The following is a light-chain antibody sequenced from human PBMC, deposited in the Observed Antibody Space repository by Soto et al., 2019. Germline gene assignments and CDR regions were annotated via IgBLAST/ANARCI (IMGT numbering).Light chain of an antibody. J-gene: IGKJ5*01. Sequence: EIVLTQSPGTLSLSPGGRATLSCRASQGVSRRLAWYQHRPGQSPRLLISGASMRASGVPVRFSGCGSGTDFTLTISRLEPEDFAVYYCEHYGESPITFGLGTRLEV. V-gene: IGKV3-20*01. CDR3: EHYGESPIT. CDR2: GAS. CDR1: QGVSRR.